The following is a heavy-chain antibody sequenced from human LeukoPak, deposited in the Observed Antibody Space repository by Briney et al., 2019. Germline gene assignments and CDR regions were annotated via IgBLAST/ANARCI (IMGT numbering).Heavy chain of an antibody. CDR1: GITVSSYW. J-gene: IGHJ4*02. CDR3: VTDRYSDSAFGD. D-gene: IGHD5-12*01. V-gene: IGHV3-74*01. Sequence: TGGSLRLACAASGITVSSYWIHWLRQAPGKGLVWVSRINSDGSVTNYADSVEGRFTISRDNAKNTVYLRMNDLRAEDTAVYYCVTDRYSDSAFGDWGQGTLVTVSS. CDR2: INSDGSVT.